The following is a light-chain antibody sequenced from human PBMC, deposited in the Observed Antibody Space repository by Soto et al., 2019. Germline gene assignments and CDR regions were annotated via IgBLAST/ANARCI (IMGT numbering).Light chain of an antibody. Sequence: DIQLTQSPSFLSASVGDRVTITCRASQGISSYLAWYQLKPGKAPKLLISTASSLQSGVPSRFSGSGSGTEFTLTISSLQPEDFATYYCQQLDSYPRTFGQGTKVEI. CDR3: QQLDSYPRT. CDR2: TAS. J-gene: IGKJ1*01. V-gene: IGKV1-9*01. CDR1: QGISSY.